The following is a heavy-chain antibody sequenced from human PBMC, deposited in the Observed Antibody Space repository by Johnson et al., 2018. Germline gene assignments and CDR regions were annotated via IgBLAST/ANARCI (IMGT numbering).Heavy chain of an antibody. CDR2: IIPIFGTA. Sequence: QVQLVQSGAEVKKPGSSVKVSCKASGGTFSSYAISWVRQAPGQGLEWMGGIIPIFGTANYAQKFQGRVTITADESTSTAYMELSSLRSEDTAVYYCARGAPWGGDYYYYGMDVWGQGTTVTVSS. D-gene: IGHD7-27*01. CDR1: GGTFSSYA. J-gene: IGHJ6*02. V-gene: IGHV1-69*01. CDR3: ARGAPWGGDYYYYGMDV.